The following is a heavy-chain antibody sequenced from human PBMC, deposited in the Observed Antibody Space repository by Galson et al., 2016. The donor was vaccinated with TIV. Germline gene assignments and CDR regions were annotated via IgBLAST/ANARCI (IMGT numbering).Heavy chain of an antibody. V-gene: IGHV1-18*01. CDR2: ISAYNGQT. D-gene: IGHD3-22*01. CDR3: ARDRGSYTVILVVDYHYGMDV. J-gene: IGHJ6*02. CDR1: GFTFSKYG. Sequence: SVKVSCKASGFTFSKYGVTWVRQAPGQGLEWLGWISAYNGQTNYAQKFQGRVTMTTDTSATTAYLELRSLRPDDTAVYYCARDRGSYTVILVVDYHYGMDVWGQGTKVAVSS.